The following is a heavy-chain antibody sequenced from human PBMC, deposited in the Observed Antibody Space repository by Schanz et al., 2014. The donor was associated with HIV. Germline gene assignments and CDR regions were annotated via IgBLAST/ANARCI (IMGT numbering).Heavy chain of an antibody. Sequence: EVQLLESGGGLVQPGGSLRLSCAASGFTFDTSAMTWVRQAPGRGLEWVSAISGSTGSRTYYAESVKGRFAISRDNSKNTLSLQMDSLRVDDTAIYYCAKRSGRSFGYFDSWGQGLLVTVSS. D-gene: IGHD2-15*01. CDR2: ISGSTGSRT. CDR1: GFTFDTSA. V-gene: IGHV3-23*01. CDR3: AKRSGRSFGYFDS. J-gene: IGHJ4*02.